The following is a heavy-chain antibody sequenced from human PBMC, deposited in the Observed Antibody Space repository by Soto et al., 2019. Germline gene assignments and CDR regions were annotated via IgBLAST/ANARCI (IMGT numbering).Heavy chain of an antibody. CDR1: GFTFRNYA. V-gene: IGHV3-30-3*01. CDR2: ISYDGNNK. CDR3: ARDWAVGAVAATSRVGGDY. Sequence: QVQLVESGGGVVQPGKSLRLSCAASGFTFRNYAMHWVRQAPGKGLKWVAVISYDGNNKYYADSVKGRFTISRDSYKNTLYLQMNSLRPEDTAVYYCARDWAVGAVAATSRVGGDYWGQGTRVTVSS. D-gene: IGHD6-19*01. J-gene: IGHJ4*02.